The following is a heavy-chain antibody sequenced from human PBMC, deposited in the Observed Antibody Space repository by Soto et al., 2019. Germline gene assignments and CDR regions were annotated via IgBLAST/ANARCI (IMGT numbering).Heavy chain of an antibody. CDR3: VRDLTKRYVFEV. D-gene: IGHD3-9*01. J-gene: IGHJ3*01. Sequence: EVQLVESGGGLVKPGGSLRLSCAASGFSFSSYNMNWVRQVPGKGLEWVSFISSSSRNIDYADSVTGRFTISRDNARDSLYLQMDSLRDEDTAIYYCVRDLTKRYVFEVWGQGTKVTVSS. V-gene: IGHV3-21*01. CDR2: ISSSSRNI. CDR1: GFSFSSYN.